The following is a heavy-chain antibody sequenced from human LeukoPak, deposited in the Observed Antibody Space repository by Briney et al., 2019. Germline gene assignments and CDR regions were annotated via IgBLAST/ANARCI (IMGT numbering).Heavy chain of an antibody. CDR1: GGSISSYY. J-gene: IGHJ4*02. V-gene: IGHV4-59*01. D-gene: IGHD6-13*01. CDR2: IYYSGTT. CDR3: ARGVYIAAAQYGY. Sequence: PETLSLTCTVSGGSISSYYWSWIRQPPGKGLEWIGYIYYSGTTNYNPSLKSRVTISVDTSKNQFSLRLSSVTAADTAVYYCARGVYIAAAQYGYWGQGTLVTVSS.